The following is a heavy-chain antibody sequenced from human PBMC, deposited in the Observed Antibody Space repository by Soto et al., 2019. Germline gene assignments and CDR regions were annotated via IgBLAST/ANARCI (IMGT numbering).Heavy chain of an antibody. Sequence: EVQLLESGGGLVQPGGSLRLSCAASGFTFSSYAMNWVRPAPGKGLEWVSGISGGGGSTHYADSVKGRFTISRDNSQNTLYLQMNSLRVEDTAVYYCAKDRGSGWYENWFDPWGQGTLVTVSS. V-gene: IGHV3-23*01. CDR3: AKDRGSGWYENWFDP. CDR2: ISGGGGST. CDR1: GFTFSSYA. D-gene: IGHD6-19*01. J-gene: IGHJ5*02.